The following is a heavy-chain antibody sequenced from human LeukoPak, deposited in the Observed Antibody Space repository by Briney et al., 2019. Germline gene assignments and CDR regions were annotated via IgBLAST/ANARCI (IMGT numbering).Heavy chain of an antibody. CDR3: AKGEAYCGGDCYPD. D-gene: IGHD2-21*02. V-gene: IGHV3-23*01. J-gene: IGHJ4*02. CDR2: ISGGSGGST. Sequence: GGSLRLSCAASGFTFSTYAMSWVRQAPGKGLEWVSSISGGSGGSTYYADSVKGRFTISRDSSKNTLYLQMNSLRAEDTAVYYCAKGEAYCGGDCYPDWGQGTLVTVSS. CDR1: GFTFSTYA.